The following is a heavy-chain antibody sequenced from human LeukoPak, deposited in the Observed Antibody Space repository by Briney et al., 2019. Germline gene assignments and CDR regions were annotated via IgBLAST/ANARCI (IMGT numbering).Heavy chain of an antibody. Sequence: ASVKVSCKASGGTFSSYAISWVRQAPGQGLEWMGGILPIFGTANYAQKFQGRVTITADKSTSTAYMELSSLRSEDTAVYYCARGEPKTQWFGDSAFDIWGQGTMVTVSS. V-gene: IGHV1-69*06. CDR3: ARGEPKTQWFGDSAFDI. D-gene: IGHD3-10*01. CDR1: GGTFSSYA. CDR2: ILPIFGTA. J-gene: IGHJ3*02.